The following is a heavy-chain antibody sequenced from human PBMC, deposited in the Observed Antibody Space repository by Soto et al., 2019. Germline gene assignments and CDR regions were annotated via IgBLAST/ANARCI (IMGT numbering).Heavy chain of an antibody. CDR3: ARGDSSGYYPHYFDY. D-gene: IGHD3-22*01. Sequence: SVKVSCKASGGTFSSYTISWVRQAPGQGLEWMGRIIPILGIANYAQKFQGRVTITADKSTSTAYMELSSLRSEDTAVYYCARGDSSGYYPHYFDYWGQGTLVTVSS. CDR1: GGTFSSYT. V-gene: IGHV1-69*02. J-gene: IGHJ4*02. CDR2: IIPILGIA.